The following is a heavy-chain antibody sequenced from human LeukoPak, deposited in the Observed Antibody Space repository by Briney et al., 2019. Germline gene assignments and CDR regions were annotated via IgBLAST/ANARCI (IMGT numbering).Heavy chain of an antibody. CDR1: GFTFDEYG. V-gene: IGHV3-20*04. CDR2: INSNGGST. J-gene: IGHJ4*02. CDR3: ARVQRWGYSNYFDY. D-gene: IGHD4-11*01. Sequence: GGSLRLSCAASGFTFDEYGMIWVRQAPGKGLGWVSAINSNGGSTGYADSVKGRFTMSRDNVKNSLYLQMDSLRAEDTALYYCARVQRWGYSNYFDYWGQGTLVTVSS.